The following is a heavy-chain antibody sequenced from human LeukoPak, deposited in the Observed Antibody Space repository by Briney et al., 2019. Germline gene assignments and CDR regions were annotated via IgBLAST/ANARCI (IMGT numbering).Heavy chain of an antibody. CDR3: ARADDSGGWYRINDAFDI. CDR1: GGSISSYY. Sequence: SETLSLTCTVSGGSISSYYWSWIRQPPGKGMEWIGYIYYSGSTNYNPSLKSRVTISVDTSKNQFSLKLSSVTAADTAVYYCARADDSGGWYRINDAFDIWGQGTMVTVSS. CDR2: IYYSGST. J-gene: IGHJ3*02. D-gene: IGHD6-19*01. V-gene: IGHV4-59*08.